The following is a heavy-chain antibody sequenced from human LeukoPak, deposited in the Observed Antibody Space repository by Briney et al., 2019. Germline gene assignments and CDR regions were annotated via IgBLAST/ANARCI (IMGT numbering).Heavy chain of an antibody. CDR3: AKILLSGIQLWSRAFDY. CDR1: GFTFSSYA. V-gene: IGHV3-23*01. CDR2: ISGSGGST. D-gene: IGHD5-18*01. J-gene: IGHJ4*02. Sequence: GGSLRLSCAASGFTFSSYAMSWVRQAPGKGLEWVSAISGSGGSTYYADSVKGRFTISRDNSKNTLYLQMNSLRAEDTAVYYCAKILLSGIQLWSRAFDYWGQGTLVTVSS.